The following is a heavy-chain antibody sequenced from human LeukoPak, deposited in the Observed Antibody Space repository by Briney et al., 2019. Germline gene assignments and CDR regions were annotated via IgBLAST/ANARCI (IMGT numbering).Heavy chain of an antibody. CDR3: ARFGYQGTWDAFDI. D-gene: IGHD3-22*01. V-gene: IGHV4-59*01. J-gene: IGHJ3*02. Sequence: SETLSLTCTVSGGSISSYYWSWIRQPPGKGLEWIGYTYYSESTNYNPPLKSRVTISVDTSKNQFSLKLSSVTAADTAVYYCARFGYQGTWDAFDIWGQGTMVTVSS. CDR1: GGSISSYY. CDR2: TYYSEST.